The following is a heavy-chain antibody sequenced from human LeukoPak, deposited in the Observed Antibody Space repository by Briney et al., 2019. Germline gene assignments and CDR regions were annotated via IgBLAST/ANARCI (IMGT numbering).Heavy chain of an antibody. V-gene: IGHV3-23*01. J-gene: IGHJ4*02. CDR3: AKVMRICTNGVCEFDY. CDR2: ISGSGGST. D-gene: IGHD2-8*01. Sequence: PGGSLRLSCAASGFTFSSYAMSWVRQAPGKGLEWVSAISGSGGSTYYADSVKGRFTISRDNSKNTLYLQMNSLRAEDTAVYYCAKVMRICTNGVCEFDYWGQGTLVTVSS. CDR1: GFTFSSYA.